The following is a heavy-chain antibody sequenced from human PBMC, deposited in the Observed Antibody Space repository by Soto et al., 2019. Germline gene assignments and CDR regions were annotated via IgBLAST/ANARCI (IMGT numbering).Heavy chain of an antibody. D-gene: IGHD1-26*01. J-gene: IGHJ5*02. CDR1: GYTFTGYY. CDR3: AREGSRYSTSAKTVYNWFDP. Sequence: QVQLVQSEAEVKKPGASVKVSCKASGYTFTGYYIHWVRQAPGQGLEWMGWINRNGGGTKHAQQFQGRVTMTRDTSIRAAYMEVSRLRSDDSAVYYCAREGSRYSTSAKTVYNWFDPWGQGTLVIVSS. CDR2: INRNGGGT. V-gene: IGHV1-2*02.